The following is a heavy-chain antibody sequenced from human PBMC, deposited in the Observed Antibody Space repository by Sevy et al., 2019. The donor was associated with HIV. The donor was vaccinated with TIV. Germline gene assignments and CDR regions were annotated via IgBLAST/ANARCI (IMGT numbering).Heavy chain of an antibody. V-gene: IGHV3-23*01. J-gene: IGHJ4*02. D-gene: IGHD6-19*01. CDR1: GFTFSNYA. Sequence: GGSLRLSCAASGFTFSNYAMSWVRQAPGKGLEWVSSVSISGPNTYYADSVKGRFTISRDNSKNTMYLQMNSMRAEDTAVYYCAKEWTQLSDWYGELDYWGQGRLVTVSS. CDR3: AKEWTQLSDWYGELDY. CDR2: VSISGPNT.